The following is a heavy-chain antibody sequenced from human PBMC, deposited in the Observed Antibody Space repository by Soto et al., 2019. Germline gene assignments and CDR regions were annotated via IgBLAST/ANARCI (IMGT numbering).Heavy chain of an antibody. D-gene: IGHD3-16*01. CDR1: GGSISSGGYY. V-gene: IGHV4-31*03. Sequence: QVQLQESGPGLVKPSQTLSLTCTVSGGSISSGGYYWSWIRQHPGKGLEWIGYIYYSGSTYYNPSLKSRFTISVATSKNQFSLQLSSVTAADTAVYYGARVGGINWFDPWGQGTLVTVSS. CDR2: IYYSGST. J-gene: IGHJ5*02. CDR3: ARVGGINWFDP.